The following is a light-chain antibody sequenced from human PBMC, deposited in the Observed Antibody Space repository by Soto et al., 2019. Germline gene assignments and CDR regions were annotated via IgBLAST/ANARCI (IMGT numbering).Light chain of an antibody. V-gene: IGKV1-39*01. CDR2: AAS. Sequence: DIQMTQSPSSLSASVGDRVTITCRASQSISSYLNWYQQKPGKAPKLLIYAASSLQSGVPSRFSGSGSGTDFTLTISSLQPEDFATYYCQHYNSYSEAFGPGTKVDIK. CDR1: QSISSY. CDR3: QHYNSYSEA. J-gene: IGKJ1*01.